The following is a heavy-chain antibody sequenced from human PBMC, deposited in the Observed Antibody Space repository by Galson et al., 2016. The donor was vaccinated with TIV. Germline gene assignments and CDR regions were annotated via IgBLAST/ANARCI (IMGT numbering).Heavy chain of an antibody. D-gene: IGHD1/OR15-1a*01. J-gene: IGHJ4*02. CDR3: ATTTPAEIHLGYYLDY. V-gene: IGHV3-53*01. CDR2: IYSDGTT. Sequence: SLRLSCAASGFTFSITYMTWVRQAPGKGLEWVALIYSDGTTYYGDSVKGRFTISRDNPKNTLYLQLNSLRAEDTAVYYCATTTPAEIHLGYYLDYWGQGTLVTVSS. CDR1: GFTFSITY.